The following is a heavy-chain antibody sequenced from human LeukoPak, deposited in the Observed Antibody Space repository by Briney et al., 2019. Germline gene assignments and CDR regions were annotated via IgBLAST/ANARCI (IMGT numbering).Heavy chain of an antibody. J-gene: IGHJ4*02. CDR3: ARGDSSGSWVPAY. Sequence: PSETLSLTCTVSGGSISGSSYFWGWIRQPPGKGLEWIGSIYYSGSTYYNPSLKSRVTISVDTSKNQFSLKLSSVTAADTAVYYCARGDSSGSWVPAYWGQGTLVTVSS. D-gene: IGHD3-22*01. V-gene: IGHV4-39*07. CDR1: GGSISGSSYF. CDR2: IYYSGST.